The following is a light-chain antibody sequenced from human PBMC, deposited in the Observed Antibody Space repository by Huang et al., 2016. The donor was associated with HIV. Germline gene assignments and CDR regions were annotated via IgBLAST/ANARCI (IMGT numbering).Light chain of an antibody. CDR3: KQGTHWPLT. CDR1: HGLVYSDANTY. J-gene: IGKJ2*01. Sequence: DVVMTQSPLSLPVTLGQPDSISCRSSHGLVYSDANTYVNWFQQRPGQSPRRLIYKVSNRDAGVPHRFSGSGSGTNFTLKISRVEAEDVGVYYCKQGTHWPLTFGQGTKLEIK. CDR2: KVS. V-gene: IGKV2-30*01.